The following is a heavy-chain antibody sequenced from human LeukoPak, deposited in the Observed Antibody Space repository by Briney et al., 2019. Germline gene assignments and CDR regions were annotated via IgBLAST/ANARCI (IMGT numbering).Heavy chain of an antibody. D-gene: IGHD2-15*01. CDR3: AKGRTYCSGTSCYFFDF. J-gene: IGHJ4*02. CDR1: GFTFSSYG. V-gene: IGHV3-23*01. Sequence: GGSLRLSCAASGFTFSSYGVSWVRQAPGKGLEWVSGISGSGGSTDYADSVKGRFTISRDNSKKTVYLQMNSLRAEDTAIYYCAKGRTYCSGTSCYFFDFWGQGTLVTVSS. CDR2: ISGSGGST.